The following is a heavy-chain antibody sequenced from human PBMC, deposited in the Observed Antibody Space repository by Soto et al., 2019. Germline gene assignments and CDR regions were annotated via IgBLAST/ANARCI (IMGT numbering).Heavy chain of an antibody. CDR2: ISYDGSNN. J-gene: IGHJ6*02. CDR3: AKALQLRYFDWLLATTLDYGMDV. Sequence: LRLSCAASGFTFSSYGMHWVRQAPGKGLEWVAVISYDGSNNYYADSVKGRFTISRDNSKNTLYLQMNSLRAEDTAVYYCAKALQLRYFDWLLATTLDYGMDVWGQGTTVTVSS. V-gene: IGHV3-30*18. D-gene: IGHD3-9*01. CDR1: GFTFSSYG.